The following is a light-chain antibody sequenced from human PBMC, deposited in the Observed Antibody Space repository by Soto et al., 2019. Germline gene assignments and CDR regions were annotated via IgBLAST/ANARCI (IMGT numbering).Light chain of an antibody. CDR3: LQHNIYPQT. V-gene: IGKV1-17*01. CDR2: AAS. CDR1: QGIGND. J-gene: IGKJ1*01. Sequence: DIQMTQSPSSMSASVGDRVTITCRASQGIGNDLGWFQQKPGRAPKRLVYAASILESGVPSRFSGSGSGTEFTLTISSLQPEDFATYYCLQHNIYPQTFGQGTKVEIE.